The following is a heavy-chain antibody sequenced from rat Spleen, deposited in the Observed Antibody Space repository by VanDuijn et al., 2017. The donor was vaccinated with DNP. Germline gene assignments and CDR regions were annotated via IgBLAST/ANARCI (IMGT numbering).Heavy chain of an antibody. CDR3: ARWTYYFDY. V-gene: IGHV3-1*01. J-gene: IGHJ2*01. CDR1: GYSITSNY. CDR2: ISYSGTT. Sequence: EVQLQESGPGLVKPSQSLSLTCSVTGYSITSNYWGWVRKFPGNKMEWIGHISYSGTTTYNPSLKGRLSITRDTSKNHFFLQLNSVTTEDTATYYCARWTYYFDYWGQGVMVTVSS.